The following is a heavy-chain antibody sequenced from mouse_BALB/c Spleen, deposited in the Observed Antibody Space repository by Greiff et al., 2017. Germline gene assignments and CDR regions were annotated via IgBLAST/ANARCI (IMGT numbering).Heavy chain of an antibody. Sequence: VQLQQSGAELVRPGTSVKMSCKAAGYTFTNYWIGWVKQRPGHGLEWIGDIYPGGGYTNYNEKFKSKGTLTVDTSSSTAYMHLSSLTSEDSAVYYCTRSGGKTIFDYWGQGTTLTVSS. CDR1: GYTFTNYW. V-gene: IGHV1-63*02. CDR3: TRSGGKTIFDY. D-gene: IGHD1-1*02. CDR2: IYPGGGYT. J-gene: IGHJ2*01.